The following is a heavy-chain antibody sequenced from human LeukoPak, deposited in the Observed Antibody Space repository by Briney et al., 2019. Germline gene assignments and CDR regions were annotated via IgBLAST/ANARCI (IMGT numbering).Heavy chain of an antibody. J-gene: IGHJ4*02. CDR2: IKQDGSDK. CDR1: GFTFSNYW. V-gene: IGHV3-7*04. D-gene: IGHD3-10*01. Sequence: PGGSLRLSCAASGFTFSNYWMSWVRQAPGKGLEWVANIKQDGSDKYYVDSVKGRFTISRDNAKNSLYLQMNSLRAEDTAVYYCAGGTSGTHYNEYFDYWGQGTLVTVSS. CDR3: AGGTSGTHYNEYFDY.